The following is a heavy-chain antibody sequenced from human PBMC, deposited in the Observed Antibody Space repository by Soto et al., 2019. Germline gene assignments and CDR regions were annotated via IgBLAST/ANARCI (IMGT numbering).Heavy chain of an antibody. CDR3: ARGVCGGGSCYGPASYYYYYALDV. Sequence: QVQLVQSGAEVKKPGASVKVSCKASAYTLTSYYMHWVRQAPGQGLEWMGIINPSGGSTSYAHKFQGSVTMTPATSTSTVYMERSSLRSDDTAVYYCARGVCGGGSCYGPASYYYYYALDVWGQGTTVTVSS. D-gene: IGHD2-15*01. CDR2: INPSGGST. J-gene: IGHJ6*02. CDR1: AYTLTSYY. V-gene: IGHV1-46*01.